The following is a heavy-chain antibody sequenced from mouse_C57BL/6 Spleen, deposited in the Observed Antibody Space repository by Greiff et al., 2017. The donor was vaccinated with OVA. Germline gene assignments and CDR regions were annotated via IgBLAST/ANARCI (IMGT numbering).Heavy chain of an antibody. D-gene: IGHD3-2*02. J-gene: IGHJ3*01. CDR2: INPSNGGT. CDR1: GYTFTSYW. CDR3: ARSGTAQARRFAY. V-gene: IGHV1-53*01. Sequence: VQLQQPGTELVKPGASVKLSCKASGYTFTSYWMHWVKQRPGQGLEWIGNINPSNGGTNYNEKFKSKATLTVDKSSSTAYMQLSSLTSEDSAVYYCARSGTAQARRFAYWGQGTLVTVSA.